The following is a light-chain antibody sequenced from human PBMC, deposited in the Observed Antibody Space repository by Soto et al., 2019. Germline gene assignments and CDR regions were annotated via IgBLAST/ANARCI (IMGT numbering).Light chain of an antibody. CDR3: QQYKSYSS. V-gene: IGKV1-5*03. CDR1: QSINSW. CDR2: QAS. J-gene: IGKJ2*03. Sequence: DIQMTQSPSTLSASVGDRVTITCRARQSINSWLAWYQQKPGKAPRFLIYQASSLQSDVPSRFSGSGSGTEFTLTISNLQPDDFATYYCQQYKSYSSFGQGTKLE.